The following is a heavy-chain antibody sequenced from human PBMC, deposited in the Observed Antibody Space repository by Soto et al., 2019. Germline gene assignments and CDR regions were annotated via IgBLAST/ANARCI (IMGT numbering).Heavy chain of an antibody. Sequence: QVQLQESGPGLVKASQTLSLTCTVSGGSISSGGYYWSWIRQHPGKGLEWIGYIYNSGSTYYNPSLKSRVTISAAPSKNQSSLTLSSVTAAHTAVYYCARDPAPWGQGTLVTVSS. CDR3: ARDPAP. CDR1: GGSISSGGYY. V-gene: IGHV4-31*03. J-gene: IGHJ5*02. CDR2: IYNSGST.